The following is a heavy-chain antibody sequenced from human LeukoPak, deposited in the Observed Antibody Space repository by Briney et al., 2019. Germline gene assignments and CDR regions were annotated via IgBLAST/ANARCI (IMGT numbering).Heavy chain of an antibody. CDR1: GYTFTGYY. CDR2: INPNSGGT. CDR3: WVVPESEVYYFDY. Sequence: GASVKVSCKASGYTFTGYYMHWVRQAPGQGLEWMGWINPNSGGTNYAQKFQGRVTMTRDTSISTAYMELSRLRSDDTAVYYCWVVPESEVYYFDYWGQGTLVTVSS. V-gene: IGHV1-2*02. J-gene: IGHJ4*02. D-gene: IGHD2-2*01.